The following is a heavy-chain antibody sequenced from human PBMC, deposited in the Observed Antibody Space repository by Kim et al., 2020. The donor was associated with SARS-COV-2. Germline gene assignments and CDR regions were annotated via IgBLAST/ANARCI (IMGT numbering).Heavy chain of an antibody. Sequence: SETLSLTCTVSGGSISSYYWSWIRQPAGKGLEWIGRIYTSGSTNYNPSLKSRVTMSVDTSKNQFSLKLSSVTAADTAVYYCARDHGGGYCSSTSCNYGMDVWGQGTTVTVSS. J-gene: IGHJ6*02. V-gene: IGHV4-4*07. CDR3: ARDHGGGYCSSTSCNYGMDV. D-gene: IGHD2-2*01. CDR2: IYTSGST. CDR1: GGSISSYY.